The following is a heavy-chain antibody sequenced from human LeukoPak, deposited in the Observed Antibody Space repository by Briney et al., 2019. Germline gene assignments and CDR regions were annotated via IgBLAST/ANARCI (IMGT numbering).Heavy chain of an antibody. J-gene: IGHJ4*02. Sequence: PGGSLRLSCGASGFTFSTYAMHWVRQAPGKGLECVSVISYDGTTKDYADSVKGRFTISRDSSNDTLYLQMNSLRPEDTALYYCARVNTIFGVDIVSLGAEFEFWGQGTLVTVSS. CDR2: ISYDGTTK. D-gene: IGHD3-3*02. V-gene: IGHV3-30*03. CDR3: ARVNTIFGVDIVSLGAEFEF. CDR1: GFTFSTYA.